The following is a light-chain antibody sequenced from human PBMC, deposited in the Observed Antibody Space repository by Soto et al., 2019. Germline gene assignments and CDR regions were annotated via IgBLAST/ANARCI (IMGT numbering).Light chain of an antibody. CDR2: DVN. CDR3: ATWDDSLNGVL. CDR1: SSDVGAHNY. V-gene: IGLV2-8*01. J-gene: IGLJ3*02. Sequence: QSALTQPPSASGSPGQSLTISCTGTSSDVGAHNYVSWYQQNPGKAPKLMLYDVNKRPSGVPDRFSGSKSGNTASLTVSGLQAEDEADYYCATWDDSLNGVLFGGGTKLTVL.